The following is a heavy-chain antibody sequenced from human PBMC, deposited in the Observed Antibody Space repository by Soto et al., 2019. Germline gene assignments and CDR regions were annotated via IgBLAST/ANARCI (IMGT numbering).Heavy chain of an antibody. Sequence: QVQLVESGGGVVQPGRSLRLSCAASGVTFSHYGMNWVRQAPGKGLEWVALISYDGSHKPYEDSVKGRFTIYRDNSDNTLYLQMSSLTTEDTAVYYCAKGSALGYCTGGSCYGDAFDIWGQGTMVTVSS. J-gene: IGHJ3*02. V-gene: IGHV3-30*18. CDR3: AKGSALGYCTGGSCYGDAFDI. D-gene: IGHD2-15*01. CDR2: ISYDGSHK. CDR1: GVTFSHYG.